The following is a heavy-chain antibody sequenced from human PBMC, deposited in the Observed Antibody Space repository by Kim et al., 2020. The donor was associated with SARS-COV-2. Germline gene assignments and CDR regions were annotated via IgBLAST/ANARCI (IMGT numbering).Heavy chain of an antibody. Sequence: GGSLRLSCAASGFTFSSYWMSWVRQAPGKGLEWVANIKQDGSEKYYVDSVKGRFTISRDNAKNSLYLQMNSLRAEDTAVYYCARDSGRGRGRDSYYYYYGMDVWGQGTTVTVSS. D-gene: IGHD2-15*01. CDR3: ARDSGRGRGRDSYYYYYGMDV. V-gene: IGHV3-7*01. J-gene: IGHJ6*02. CDR1: GFTFSSYW. CDR2: IKQDGSEK.